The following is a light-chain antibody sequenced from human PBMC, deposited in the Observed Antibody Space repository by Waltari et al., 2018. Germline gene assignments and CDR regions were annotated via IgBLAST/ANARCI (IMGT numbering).Light chain of an antibody. Sequence: DIQMTQSPSYLSASVGDTVTIPCRASENIRIYLNWYQQKPGKAPRLLIYGASKLQRGVPPRFSGSGSGTEFTLTISSLQPEDLATYYCQQTYSTLSITFGQGSRLDIK. CDR1: ENIRIY. CDR3: QQTYSTLSIT. CDR2: GAS. J-gene: IGKJ5*01. V-gene: IGKV1-39*01.